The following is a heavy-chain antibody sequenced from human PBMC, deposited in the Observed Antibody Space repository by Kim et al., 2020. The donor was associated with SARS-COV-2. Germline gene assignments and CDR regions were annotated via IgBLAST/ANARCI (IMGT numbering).Heavy chain of an antibody. CDR1: GFTFSSYW. CDR2: IKQDGSEK. Sequence: GGSLRLSCAASGFTFSSYWMSWVRQAPGKGLEWVANIKQDGSEKYYVDSVKGRFTISRDNAKNSLYLQMNSLRAEDTAVYYCASEGPYYYDSSGSFDYWGQGTLVTVSS. V-gene: IGHV3-7*03. CDR3: ASEGPYYYDSSGSFDY. J-gene: IGHJ4*02. D-gene: IGHD3-22*01.